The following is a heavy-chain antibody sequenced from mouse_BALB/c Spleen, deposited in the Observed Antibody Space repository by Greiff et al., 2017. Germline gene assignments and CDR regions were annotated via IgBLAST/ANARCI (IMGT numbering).Heavy chain of an antibody. V-gene: IGHV1-74*04. D-gene: IGHD2-10*02. J-gene: IGHJ2*01. Sequence: LVESGAELVRPGASVKLSCKASGYTFTSYWMNWVKQRPEQGLEWIGRIDPYDSETHYNQKFKDKAILTVDKSSSTAYMLLSSLTSEDAAVNYFGRGEGYDDCFDYWGQGTTLTVSS. CDR2: IDPYDSET. CDR3: GRGEGYDDCFDY. CDR1: GYTFTSYW.